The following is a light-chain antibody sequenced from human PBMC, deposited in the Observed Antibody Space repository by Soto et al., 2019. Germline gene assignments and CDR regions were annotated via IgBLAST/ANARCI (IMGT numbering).Light chain of an antibody. CDR2: DAS. CDR1: QSISSG. Sequence: DIQMTQSPSTLSASVGERVTITCRASQSISSGLAWYQQKPGKAPKLLIYDASSLESGVPSRFSGSGSGTEFTLPISSLQPDDFAPYYCQRDNTFGQGTKVQIK. V-gene: IGKV1-5*01. CDR3: QRDNT. J-gene: IGKJ1*01.